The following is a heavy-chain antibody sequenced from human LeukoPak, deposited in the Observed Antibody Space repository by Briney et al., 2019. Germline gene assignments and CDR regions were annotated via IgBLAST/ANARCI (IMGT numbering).Heavy chain of an antibody. CDR3: ARVEGLEVFDY. J-gene: IGHJ4*02. D-gene: IGHD3-16*01. V-gene: IGHV4-59*01. CDR1: GGSISSYY. Sequence: SETLSLTCAVSGGSISSYYWSWIRQPPGKGLEWIGYIYYSGNTSYNPSLKSRVTTSVDTSKNQFSLKLSSVTAADTAVYYCARVEGLEVFDYWGQGTLVTVSS. CDR2: IYYSGNT.